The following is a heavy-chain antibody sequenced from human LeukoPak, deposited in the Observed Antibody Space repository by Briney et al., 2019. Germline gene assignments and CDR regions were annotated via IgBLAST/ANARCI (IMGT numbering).Heavy chain of an antibody. Sequence: GGSLRLSCAASGFTFSSYWMSWVRQAPGKGLEWVANIKQDGSAKYYVDSVKGRFTISRDNAKNSLYLQMNSLRAEDTAVYYCATRPGYSSSWYEGDAFDIWGQGTMVTVSS. CDR2: IKQDGSAK. CDR3: ATRPGYSSSWYEGDAFDI. J-gene: IGHJ3*02. D-gene: IGHD6-13*01. CDR1: GFTFSSYW. V-gene: IGHV3-7*01.